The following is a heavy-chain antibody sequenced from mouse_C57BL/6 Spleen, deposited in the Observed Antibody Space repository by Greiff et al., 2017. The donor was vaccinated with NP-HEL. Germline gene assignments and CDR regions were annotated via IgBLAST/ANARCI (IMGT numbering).Heavy chain of an antibody. J-gene: IGHJ3*01. CDR1: GYTFTSYW. V-gene: IGHV1-7*01. D-gene: IGHD2-4*01. CDR3: ARAFDYDGAWCAY. Sequence: QVQLQQSGAELAKPGASVKLSCKASGYTFTSYWMFWVKLRPGQGLAWIGSINPCSGYTKYNQKFKDKATLTADKSSSTAYMQLSSLTYRDSAVYYCARAFDYDGAWCAYWGQGTLLTVSA. CDR2: INPCSGYT.